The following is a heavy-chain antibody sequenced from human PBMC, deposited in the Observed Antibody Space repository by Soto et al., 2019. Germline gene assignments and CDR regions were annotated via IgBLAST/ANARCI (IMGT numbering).Heavy chain of an antibody. D-gene: IGHD3-22*01. V-gene: IGHV3-21*01. CDR1: GFNFITYS. J-gene: IGHJ4*02. CDR2: ISSSAIYI. CDR3: VRDGLDYYDTERLYFHK. Sequence: EVQLVESGGGPVRPGGSLRVSCAASGFNFITYSLSWVRQAPGKGLEWVASISSSAIYIDYADSVKGRFTISRDNANNSLYLQMNSLRAEDTATYYCVRDGLDYYDTERLYFHKWGQGTLVTASS.